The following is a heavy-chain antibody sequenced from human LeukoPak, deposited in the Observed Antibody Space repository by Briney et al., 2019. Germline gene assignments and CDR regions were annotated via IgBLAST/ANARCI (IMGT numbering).Heavy chain of an antibody. CDR2: IYYSGST. CDR1: GGSISSYY. D-gene: IGHD3-10*01. CDR3: ARFTYYYGSGSNDAFDI. Sequence: SETLSLTCTVSGGSISSYYWSWIRQPPGKGLEWIGYIYYSGSTNYNPSLKSRVTIPVDTSKNQFSLKLSSVTAADTAVYYCARFTYYYGSGSNDAFDIWGQGTMVTVSS. V-gene: IGHV4-59*01. J-gene: IGHJ3*02.